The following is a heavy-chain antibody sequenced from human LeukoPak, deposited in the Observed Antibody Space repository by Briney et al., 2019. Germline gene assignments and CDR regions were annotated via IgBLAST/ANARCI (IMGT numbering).Heavy chain of an antibody. Sequence: SETLSLTCAASGGSFSGYYWSWIRQPPGKGLEWIGEIDHSGSTNYSPSLKSRVTISVDTSKNQFSLKLSSVTAADTAVYYCARGYDYYDSCGHGYWGQGTLVTVSS. CDR2: IDHSGST. J-gene: IGHJ4*02. V-gene: IGHV4-34*01. CDR3: ARGYDYYDSCGHGY. CDR1: GGSFSGYY. D-gene: IGHD3-22*01.